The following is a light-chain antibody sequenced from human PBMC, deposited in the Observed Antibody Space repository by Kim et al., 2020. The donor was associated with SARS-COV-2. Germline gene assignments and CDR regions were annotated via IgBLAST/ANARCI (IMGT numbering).Light chain of an antibody. Sequence: DIQLTQSPSSLSASVGDRVTITCRASQGFSSRLAWYQQKPGKAPELLIYATSTLHSGVPSRFSGSGSGTDFTLTISNLQPEDFATYYCRQLSIYTPVLFTFGPGTKVDIK. CDR3: RQLSIYTPVLFT. CDR2: ATS. V-gene: IGKV1-9*01. CDR1: QGFSSR. J-gene: IGKJ3*01.